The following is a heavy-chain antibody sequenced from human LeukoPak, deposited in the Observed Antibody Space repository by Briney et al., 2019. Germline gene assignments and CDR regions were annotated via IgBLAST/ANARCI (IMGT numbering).Heavy chain of an antibody. V-gene: IGHV1-46*01. CDR1: GYTFSSYY. CDR3: ARGGYCSGDSCYPDFDY. D-gene: IGHD2-15*01. J-gene: IGHJ4*02. Sequence: ASVKVSCKTSGYTFSSYYMHWVRQAPGQGLEWMGMINPSGGSTTYAQKFQGRVTMTRDTSTSTVYMELSSLRSEDTAVYYCARGGYCSGDSCYPDFDYWGQGTLVTASS. CDR2: INPSGGST.